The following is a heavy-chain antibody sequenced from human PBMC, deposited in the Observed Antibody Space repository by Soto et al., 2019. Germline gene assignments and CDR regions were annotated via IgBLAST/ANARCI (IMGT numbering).Heavy chain of an antibody. J-gene: IGHJ6*02. CDR1: GYTFTTYA. CDR2: INTGKGNT. Sequence: GASVKVSCKASGYTFTTYAIHWVRQAPGQRPEWMGWINTGKGNTRYSQKFQGRVTFARDTLATTVYLELSSLKSEDTAVYYCARDLRLEWLDSLYYYYYGMDVWGQGTTVTVS. V-gene: IGHV1-3*04. CDR3: ARDLRLEWLDSLYYYYYGMDV. D-gene: IGHD3-3*01.